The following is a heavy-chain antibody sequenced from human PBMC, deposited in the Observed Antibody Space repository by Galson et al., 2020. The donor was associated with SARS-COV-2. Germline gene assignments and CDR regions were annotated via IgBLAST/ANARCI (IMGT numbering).Heavy chain of an antibody. J-gene: IGHJ5*02. CDR3: ARVRAHDGDLHNWFDP. CDR2: ITTYNENT. V-gene: IGHV1-18*01. Sequence: ASVKVSCKASGYSFTSYAITWVRQAPGQGLEWMGRITTYNENTKYAQGFQGRVTMTTDTPTSTAYMELRSLRSDDTAVYYCARVRAHDGDLHNWFDPWGQGTLVTVSS. D-gene: IGHD4-17*01. CDR1: GYSFTSYA.